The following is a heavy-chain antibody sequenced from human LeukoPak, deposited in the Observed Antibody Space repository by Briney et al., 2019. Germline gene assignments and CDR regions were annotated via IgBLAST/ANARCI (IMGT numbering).Heavy chain of an antibody. D-gene: IGHD2-2*01. Sequence: SVKVSCKASGGTFSSYTISWVRQAPGQGLEWMGRIIPILGITNYAQKFQGRVTITADKSTSTAYMELSSLRSEDTAVYYCARDFLNCSSTSCFMNWFDPWGQGTLVTVSS. CDR2: IIPILGIT. J-gene: IGHJ5*02. CDR1: GGTFSSYT. CDR3: ARDFLNCSSTSCFMNWFDP. V-gene: IGHV1-69*04.